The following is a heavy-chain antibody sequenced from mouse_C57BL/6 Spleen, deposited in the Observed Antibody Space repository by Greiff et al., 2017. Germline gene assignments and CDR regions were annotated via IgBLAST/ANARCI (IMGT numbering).Heavy chain of an antibody. CDR2: IYPGGGNT. CDR3: ERARYYGSSYGAMDY. CDR1: GYTFTNYW. J-gene: IGHJ4*01. Sequence: QVQLQQSGAELVRPGTSVKMSCKASGYTFTNYWIGWAKQRPGHGLEWIGDIYPGGGNTNYNEKFKGKATVTADKSSSTAYMQFSSLTSEDSAISYCERARYYGSSYGAMDYWGQGTSVTVSS. V-gene: IGHV1-63*01. D-gene: IGHD1-1*01.